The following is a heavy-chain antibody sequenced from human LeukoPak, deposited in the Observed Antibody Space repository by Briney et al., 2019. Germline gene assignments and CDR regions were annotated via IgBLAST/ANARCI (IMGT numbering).Heavy chain of an antibody. V-gene: IGHV3-11*06. Sequence: LSLTCAVYGGSFSGYYWSWIRQAPGKGLEWVSSISDSGAYTYYRDSVKGRFTISRDNSKYSLDLQMNGLRVEDTAVYYCASECIDAPWSVDYWGQGTLVTVSS. CDR1: GGSFSGYY. J-gene: IGHJ4*02. CDR2: ISDSGAYT. D-gene: IGHD2-21*01. CDR3: ASECIDAPWSVDY.